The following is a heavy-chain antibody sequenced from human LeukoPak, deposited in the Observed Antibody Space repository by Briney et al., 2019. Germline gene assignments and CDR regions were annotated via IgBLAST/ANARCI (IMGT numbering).Heavy chain of an antibody. V-gene: IGHV3-53*04. CDR3: ARGSVEMATINAFDI. CDR2: IYSGGST. CDR1: GFTVSSNY. J-gene: IGHJ3*02. Sequence: GGSLRLSCADSGFTVSSNYMSWVRQAPGKGLEWVSVIYSGGSTYYADSVKGRFTISRHNSKNTLYLQMNSLRAEDTAVYYCARGSVEMATINAFDIWGQGTMGTVSS. D-gene: IGHD5-24*01.